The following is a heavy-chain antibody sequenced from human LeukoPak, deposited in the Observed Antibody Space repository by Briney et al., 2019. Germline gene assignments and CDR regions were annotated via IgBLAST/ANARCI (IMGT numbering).Heavy chain of an antibody. CDR1: GNSFGSYS. CDR3: AIDLYCSLGVCISPSTLDL. CDR2: IIPIFGTT. D-gene: IGHD2-8*01. J-gene: IGHJ3*01. Sequence: SVKVSCKSSGNSFGSYSFSWVRQAPGQGLEWMAVIIPIFGTTKYAETFKGRFTISTDESTSTVYMEMSSLRSEDTAIYYCAIDLYCSLGVCISPSTLDLWGKGTMVTVSS. V-gene: IGHV1-69*05.